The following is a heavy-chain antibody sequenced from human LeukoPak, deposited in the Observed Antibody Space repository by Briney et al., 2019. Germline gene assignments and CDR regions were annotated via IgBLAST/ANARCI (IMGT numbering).Heavy chain of an antibody. V-gene: IGHV3-30-3*01. Sequence: GGSLRLSCAASGFTFSSYAMYWVRQAPGKRLEWVAVISYDGSNKYYADSLKGRFTISRDNSKNTLYLQMNSLRAEDTAVYYCAKDFRIGYSAHFDYWGQGALVTVSS. J-gene: IGHJ4*02. CDR3: AKDFRIGYSAHFDY. D-gene: IGHD2-21*01. CDR1: GFTFSSYA. CDR2: ISYDGSNK.